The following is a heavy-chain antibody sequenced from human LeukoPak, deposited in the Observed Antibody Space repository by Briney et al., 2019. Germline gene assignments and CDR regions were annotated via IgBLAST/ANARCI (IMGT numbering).Heavy chain of an antibody. D-gene: IGHD1-26*01. Sequence: SQTLSLTCTVSGGSISSYYWSWIRQPPGKGLEWIGYIYYSGSTNYNPSLKSRVTISVDTSKNQFSLKLSSVTAADTAVYYCARDLASGSYDYWGQGTLVTVSS. CDR1: GGSISSYY. CDR3: ARDLASGSYDY. V-gene: IGHV4-59*01. CDR2: IYYSGST. J-gene: IGHJ4*02.